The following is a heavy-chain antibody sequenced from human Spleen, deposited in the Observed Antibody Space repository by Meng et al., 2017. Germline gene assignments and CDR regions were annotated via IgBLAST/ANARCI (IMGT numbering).Heavy chain of an antibody. CDR2: INPNSGDT. J-gene: IGHJ3*02. Sequence: ASVKVSCKASGYTFTSYGISWVRQAAGQGPEWMGWINPNSGDTGYAQKFQGRVTMTRNTSISTAYMELSSLRSEDTAVYYCARFDSDYDVDVFDIWGQGTMVTVSS. D-gene: IGHD5-12*01. CDR3: ARFDSDYDVDVFDI. V-gene: IGHV1-8*01. CDR1: GYTFTSYG.